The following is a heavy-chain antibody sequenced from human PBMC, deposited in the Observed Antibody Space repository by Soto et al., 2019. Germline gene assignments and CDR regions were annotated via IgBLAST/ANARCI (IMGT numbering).Heavy chain of an antibody. V-gene: IGHV3-23*01. J-gene: IGHJ4*02. D-gene: IGHD6-13*01. CDR2: IIASGGST. Sequence: EVQLLESGGGLVQPGGSLRLSCAASGFTFSNYALNWVRKAPGKGLEWVSGIIASGGSTYFTDSVKGRFPISTNNSKNTLYLQMNSLRAENTDIYDCANDTRAAADPYYIDYWGQGTLVTFSS. CDR3: ANDTRAAADPYYIDY. CDR1: GFTFSNYA.